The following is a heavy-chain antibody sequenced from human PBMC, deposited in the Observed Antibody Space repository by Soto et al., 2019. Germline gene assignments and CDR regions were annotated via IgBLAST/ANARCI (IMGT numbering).Heavy chain of an antibody. V-gene: IGHV1-3*01. J-gene: IGHJ4*02. CDR3: ARRSTGGYYHYFDH. Sequence: ASVKVSCKASGYTFTSYAMHWVRQAPGQRLEWMGWINAGNGNTKYSQKFQGRVTITRDTSASTAYMELSSLRSEDTAVYYCARRSTGGYYHYFDHWGQGTLVTVSS. D-gene: IGHD3-22*01. CDR1: GYTFTSYA. CDR2: INAGNGNT.